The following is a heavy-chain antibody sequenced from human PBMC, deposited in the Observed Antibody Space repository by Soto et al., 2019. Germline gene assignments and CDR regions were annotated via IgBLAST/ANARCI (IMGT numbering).Heavy chain of an antibody. J-gene: IGHJ3*02. V-gene: IGHV4-59*08. CDR1: GGTLSRDY. Sequence: TQNFSLTNSVSGGTLSRDYWSWIRKPQGKGLEWIGYIYYSGSTNYNPSLKSRVTISVDTSKNQFSLKLSSVTAADTAVYYCARRYRSAFDIWGQGTMVT. CDR2: IYYSGST. CDR3: ARRYRSAFDI. D-gene: IGHD6-13*01.